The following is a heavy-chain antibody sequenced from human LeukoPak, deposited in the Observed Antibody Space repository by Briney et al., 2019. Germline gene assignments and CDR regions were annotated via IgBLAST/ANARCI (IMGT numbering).Heavy chain of an antibody. J-gene: IGHJ4*02. CDR3: AREDILTGYFIDY. Sequence: PGGSLRLSCAASGFTFSSYEMNWVRQAPGKGLEWVSYISSSGSTIYYADSVKGRFTISRDSAKNSLYLQMNSLRAEDTAVYYCAREDILTGYFIDYWGQGTLVTVSS. V-gene: IGHV3-48*03. D-gene: IGHD3-9*01. CDR2: ISSSGSTI. CDR1: GFTFSSYE.